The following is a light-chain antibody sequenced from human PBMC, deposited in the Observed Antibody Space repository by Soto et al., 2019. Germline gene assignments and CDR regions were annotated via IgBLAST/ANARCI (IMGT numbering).Light chain of an antibody. Sequence: YELTQPPSVSVSLGQMARITCSGEGLPRKYAYWYQQKPGQPPVLVIHKDSERPSGIPERFSGSSSGTIATLTITGVQAEDEADYYCLSADSGRTTSYRVFGGGTQLTVL. J-gene: IGLJ3*02. CDR3: LSADSGRTTSYRV. CDR1: GLPRKY. CDR2: KDS. V-gene: IGLV3-16*01.